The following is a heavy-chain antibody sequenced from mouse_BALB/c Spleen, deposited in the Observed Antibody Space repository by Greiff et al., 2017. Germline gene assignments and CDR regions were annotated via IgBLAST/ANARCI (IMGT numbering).Heavy chain of an antibody. D-gene: IGHD2-14*01. CDR1: GFTFSSYA. J-gene: IGHJ4*01. CDR3: ARDEGYGMDY. Sequence: LVESGGGLVKPGGSLKLSCAASGFTFSSYAMSWVRQSPEKRLEWVAEISSGGSYTYYPDPVTGRFTISRDNAKNTLYLEMSSLRSEDTAMYYCARDEGYGMDYWGQGTSVTVSS. CDR2: ISSGGSYT. V-gene: IGHV5-9-4*01.